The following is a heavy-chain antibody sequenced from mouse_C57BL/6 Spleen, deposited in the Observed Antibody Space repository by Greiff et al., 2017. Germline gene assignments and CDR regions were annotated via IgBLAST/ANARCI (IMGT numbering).Heavy chain of an antibody. V-gene: IGHV5-16*01. Sequence: EVKLVESEGGLVQPGSSMKLSCTASGFTFSDYYMAWVRQVPEKGLEWVANINYDGSSTYYLDSLKSRFIISRDNAKNILYLQMSSLKSEDTATYYCARGLLPYYYAMDYWGQGTSVTVSS. J-gene: IGHJ4*01. CDR3: ARGLLPYYYAMDY. D-gene: IGHD2-3*01. CDR2: INYDGSST. CDR1: GFTFSDYY.